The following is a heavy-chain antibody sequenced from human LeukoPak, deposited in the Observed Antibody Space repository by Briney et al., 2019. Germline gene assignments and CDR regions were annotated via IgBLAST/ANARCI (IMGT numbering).Heavy chain of an antibody. J-gene: IGHJ4*02. CDR3: ARYPTTEAAAIPGGPFDY. CDR2: IIXIFGTA. D-gene: IGHD2-2*02. Sequence: AASVNVSCKASGGTFSSYAISWVRQAPGQGLEWMGGIIXIFGTANYAQKFQGRVTITADESTSTAYMELSSLRSEDTAVYYCARYPTTEAAAIPGGPFDYWGQGTLVTVSS. CDR1: GGTFSSYA. V-gene: IGHV1-69*13.